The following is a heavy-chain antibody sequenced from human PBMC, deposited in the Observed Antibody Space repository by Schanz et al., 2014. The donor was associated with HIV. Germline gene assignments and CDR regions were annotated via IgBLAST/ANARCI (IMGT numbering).Heavy chain of an antibody. Sequence: QVQLVQSGAEVKKPGSSVKVSCKASGGTFSIYAISWVRQAPGQGLEWLGLIMPKFGTENYAQEDQGRVTLTADATPAYMDLSSLKFEDTAVYYCVRVANYDGDDYYQRSHFDLWGQGTLVTVSS. CDR3: VRVANYDGDDYYQRSHFDL. D-gene: IGHD3-22*01. V-gene: IGHV1-69*01. CDR2: IMPKFGTE. CDR1: GGTFSIYA. J-gene: IGHJ4*02.